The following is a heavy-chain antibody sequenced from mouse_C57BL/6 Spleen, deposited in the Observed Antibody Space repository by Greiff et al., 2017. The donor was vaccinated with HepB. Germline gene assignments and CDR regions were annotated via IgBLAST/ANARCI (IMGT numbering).Heavy chain of an antibody. J-gene: IGHJ2*01. Sequence: EVKLQQSGPELVKPGASVKISCKASGYTFTDYYMNWVKQSHGKSLEWIGDINPNNGGTSYNQKFKGKATLTVDKSSSTAYMELRSLTSEDSAVYYCARPREGYWGQGTTLTVSS. V-gene: IGHV1-26*01. CDR1: GYTFTDYY. CDR3: ARPREGY. CDR2: INPNNGGT.